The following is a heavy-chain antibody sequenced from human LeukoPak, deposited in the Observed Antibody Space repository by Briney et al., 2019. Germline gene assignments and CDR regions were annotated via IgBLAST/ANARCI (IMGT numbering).Heavy chain of an antibody. CDR2: VYTSGST. D-gene: IGHD3-3*01. V-gene: IGHV4-4*07. J-gene: IGHJ6*03. CDR3: ARVYHYDFWSTDYDYYMDV. CDR1: GGSISSYY. Sequence: PSETLSLTCTVSGGSISSYYWSWIRQPAGKGLEWIGRVYTSGSTNYNPSLKSRVTMSVDTSKNQFSLKLSSVTAADTAVYYCARVYHYDFWSTDYDYYMDVWGKGTTVTVSS.